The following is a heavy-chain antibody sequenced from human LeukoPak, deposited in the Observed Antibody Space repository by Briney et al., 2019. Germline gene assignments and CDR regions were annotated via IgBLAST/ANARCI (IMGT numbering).Heavy chain of an antibody. D-gene: IGHD5-18*01. CDR1: GGTFSSYA. CDR3: ARDSDLNSNQDY. CDR2: IIPIFGTA. V-gene: IGHV1-69*01. Sequence: SVKVSCKASGGTFSSYAISWVRQAPGQGLEWMGGIIPIFGTANYAQKFQGRVTITADESTSTAYMELSSLRSEDTAVYYCARDSDLNSNQDYWGQGTLVTVSS. J-gene: IGHJ4*02.